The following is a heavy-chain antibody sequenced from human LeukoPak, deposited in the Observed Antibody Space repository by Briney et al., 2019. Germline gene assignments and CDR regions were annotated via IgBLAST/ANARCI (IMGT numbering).Heavy chain of an antibody. J-gene: IGHJ4*02. Sequence: PSETLSLTCTVSGGSMSDLYWSWIRQPPGKGLEWIGYIYYSETTAYNPSLKSRVTISADTSKNQFSLKLSSVTAADTAVYYCARRMIATSNFDYWGQGTLVTVSS. CDR1: GGSMSDLY. V-gene: IGHV4-59*08. CDR2: IYYSETT. D-gene: IGHD3-22*01. CDR3: ARRMIATSNFDY.